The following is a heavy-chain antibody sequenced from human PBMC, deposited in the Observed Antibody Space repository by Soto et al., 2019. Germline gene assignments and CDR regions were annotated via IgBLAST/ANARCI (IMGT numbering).Heavy chain of an antibody. CDR2: VSHDGRNT. CDR3: AKAVPQSLVTSDFHS. CDR1: GFTFSDYA. D-gene: IGHD6-6*01. J-gene: IGHJ4*02. Sequence: VQLVESGGGVVQPGRSLRLSCAASGFTFSDYAMHWVRQAPGKGLEWVAVVSHDGRNTHYAASVKGRFTNSRDSSKNTVSLSMTSLRADDTAVYYCAKAVPQSLVTSDFHSWCQRALVTVSS. V-gene: IGHV3-30*18.